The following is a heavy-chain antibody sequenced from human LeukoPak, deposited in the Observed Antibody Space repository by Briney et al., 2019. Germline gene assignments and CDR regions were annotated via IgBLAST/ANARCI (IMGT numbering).Heavy chain of an antibody. CDR3: ARGVAGTPLTDY. CDR1: GYTFTGYF. Sequence: ASVKVSCKSSGYTFTGYFVHWVRQAPRQGLEWMGWINPNSGGTNYAQKFQGRVTMTRDTSISIAYMELSRLRSDDTAVYYCARGVAGTPLTDYWGQGTLVTVSS. CDR2: INPNSGGT. D-gene: IGHD6-19*01. J-gene: IGHJ4*02. V-gene: IGHV1-2*02.